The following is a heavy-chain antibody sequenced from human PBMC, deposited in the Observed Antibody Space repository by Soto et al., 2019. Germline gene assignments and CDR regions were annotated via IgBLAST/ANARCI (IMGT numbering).Heavy chain of an antibody. D-gene: IGHD1-26*01. CDR1: GFSFRSDW. CDR3: SGGVGDAI. J-gene: IGHJ4*02. Sequence: EDQLVESGGGLVHPGGSLRLTCAVSGFSFRSDWMNWVRQAPGKGLEWVAHTNQDGSEKYYLDSVKGRFTIFRDNAKNSLYRQMNSLRAEDTAVYYCSGGVGDAIWGQGTLVTVSS. CDR2: TNQDGSEK. V-gene: IGHV3-7*04.